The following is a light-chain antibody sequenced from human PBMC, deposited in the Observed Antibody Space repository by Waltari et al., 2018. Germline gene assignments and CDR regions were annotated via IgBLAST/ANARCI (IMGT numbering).Light chain of an antibody. J-gene: IGKJ4*01. CDR1: QTIRTTY. Sequence: EIVLTQSPGTRSLSPGEGATLSCRTSQTIRTTYLAWYQQKPGQAPTLLIYGTFTRATGIPDRFTGSGSGTDFSLTISSLEPEDFATYYCQQYDISPLTFGGGTKVEIK. CDR3: QQYDISPLT. V-gene: IGKV3-20*01. CDR2: GTF.